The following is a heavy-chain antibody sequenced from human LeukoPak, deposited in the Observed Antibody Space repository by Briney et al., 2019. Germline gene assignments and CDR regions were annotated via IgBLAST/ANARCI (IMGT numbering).Heavy chain of an antibody. V-gene: IGHV4-59*01. D-gene: IGHD5-18*01. CDR2: IYYSGST. J-gene: IGHJ5*02. CDR3: AREGDNYGNWFDP. CDR1: GGSISSYY. Sequence: SETLSLTCTVSGGSISSYYWSWIRQPPGKGLEWIGYIYYSGSTNYNPSLKSRVTISVDTSKNQFSLKLSSVTPADTAVYYCAREGDNYGNWFDPWGQGTLVTVSS.